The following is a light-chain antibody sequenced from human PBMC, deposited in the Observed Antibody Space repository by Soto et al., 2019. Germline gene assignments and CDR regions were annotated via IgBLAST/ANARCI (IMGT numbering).Light chain of an antibody. CDR1: QSVLDFSNNKNY. J-gene: IGKJ2*01. CDR2: WAS. CDR3: QQYYSIPYT. Sequence: DIVMTQSPDFLAVSLGERATIRCQPGQSVLDFSNNKNYLAWYQRKPGQPPNLLIYWASTRESGVPDRFSGSGSGTDFTLTISGLQAEDVAVYYCQQYYSIPYTFGQGTKLEIK. V-gene: IGKV4-1*01.